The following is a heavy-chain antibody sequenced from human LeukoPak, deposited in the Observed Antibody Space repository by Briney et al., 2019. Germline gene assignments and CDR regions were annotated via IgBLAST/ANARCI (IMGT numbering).Heavy chain of an antibody. CDR1: GYTFTGYY. CDR3: ARGGDTTEPYYYYGMDV. J-gene: IGHJ6*02. CDR2: INTNSGGT. Sequence: ASVTVSFTASGYTFTGYYMHWVRQAPGQGLGGMGWINTNSGGTNYAQKFQGRVTMTRDTTISTAYMELSRLRSDDTAVYCCARGGDTTEPYYYYGMDVWGQGTTVTVSS. V-gene: IGHV1-2*02. D-gene: IGHD1-14*01.